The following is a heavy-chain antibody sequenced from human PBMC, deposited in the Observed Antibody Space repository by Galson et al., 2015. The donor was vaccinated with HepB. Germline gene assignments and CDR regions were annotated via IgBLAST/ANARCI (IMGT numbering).Heavy chain of an antibody. CDR3: ARDAPMVRGVILFDY. V-gene: IGHV3-21*01. Sequence: SLRLSCAASGFTFSSYSMNWVRQAPGKGLEWVSSISSSSSYIYYADSVKGRFTISRDNAKNSLYLQMNSLRAEDTAVYYCARDAPMVRGVILFDYWGQGTLVTVSS. CDR2: ISSSSSYI. D-gene: IGHD3-10*01. J-gene: IGHJ4*02. CDR1: GFTFSSYS.